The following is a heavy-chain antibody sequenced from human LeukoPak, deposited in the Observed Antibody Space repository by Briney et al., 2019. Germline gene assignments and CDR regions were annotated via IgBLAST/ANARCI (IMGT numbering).Heavy chain of an antibody. CDR1: GLTFSAYW. Sequence: PGGSLRLSCAACGLTFSAYWKHWVRQAPGKGLDWVSRINNDGTATFFAGSVKGRFTISRDNAKDTLYLQMNSLRVEDTAVYYCAKDQGSGSVDYSWGYFDYWGQGTLVTVSS. D-gene: IGHD3-10*01. V-gene: IGHV3-74*01. CDR2: INNDGTAT. J-gene: IGHJ4*02. CDR3: AKDQGSGSVDYSWGYFDY.